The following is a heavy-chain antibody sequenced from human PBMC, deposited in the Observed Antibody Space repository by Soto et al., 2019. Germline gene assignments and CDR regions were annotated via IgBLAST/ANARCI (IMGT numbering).Heavy chain of an antibody. D-gene: IGHD3-10*01. CDR2: IKQDGSEK. J-gene: IGHJ4*02. CDR1: GFTFSSYW. CDR3: ARTPIWFGELFYFDY. Sequence: EVQLVESGGGLVQPGGSLRLSCAASGFTFSSYWMSWVRQAPGKGLEWVANIKQDGSEKYYVDSVKGRFTISRDNAKNSLYLQMNSLRAEDTAVYYCARTPIWFGELFYFDYWGQGTLVTVSS. V-gene: IGHV3-7*01.